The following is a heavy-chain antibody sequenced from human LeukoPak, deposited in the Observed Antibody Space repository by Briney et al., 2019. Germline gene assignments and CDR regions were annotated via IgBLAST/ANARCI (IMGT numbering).Heavy chain of an antibody. CDR1: GFTFSSYA. CDR3: AKGRGHVLRYFDWLLDY. V-gene: IGHV3-23*01. D-gene: IGHD3-9*01. CDR2: ISGSGGST. J-gene: IGHJ4*02. Sequence: PGESLRLSCAASGFTFSSYAMSWVRQAPGKGLEWVSAISGSGGSTYYADSVKGRFTISRDNSKNTLYLQMNSLRAEDTAVYYCAKGRGHVLRYFDWLLDYWGQGTLVTVSS.